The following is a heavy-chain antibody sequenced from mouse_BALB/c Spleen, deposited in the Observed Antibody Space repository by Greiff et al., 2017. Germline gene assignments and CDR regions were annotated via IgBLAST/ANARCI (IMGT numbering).Heavy chain of an antibody. CDR1: GFSLTGYG. V-gene: IGHV2-6-7*01. CDR3: AILDSSGYGAMDY. Sequence: VMLVESGPGLVAPSQSLSITCTVSGFSLTGYGVNWVRQPPGKGLEWLGMIWGDGSTDYNSALKSRLSISKDNSKSQVFLKMNSLQTDDTARYYCAILDSSGYGAMDYWGQGTSVTVSS. J-gene: IGHJ4*01. CDR2: IWGDGST. D-gene: IGHD3-2*01.